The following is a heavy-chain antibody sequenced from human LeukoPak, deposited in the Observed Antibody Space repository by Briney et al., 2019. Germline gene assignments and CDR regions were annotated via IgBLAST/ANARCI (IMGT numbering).Heavy chain of an antibody. CDR2: VYHTGTT. CDR3: ARGGFAHRSGKFDF. Sequence: SETLFLTCTVSGASIGSGGFYWSWLRQPPGKGLEWIGYVYHTGTTNYNPSLKSRLTISVDKSNNQFSLNLRSVTAADTAFYYCARGGFAHRSGKFDFWGQGSLVTISS. D-gene: IGHD3-10*01. CDR1: GASIGSGGFY. V-gene: IGHV4-31*03. J-gene: IGHJ4*02.